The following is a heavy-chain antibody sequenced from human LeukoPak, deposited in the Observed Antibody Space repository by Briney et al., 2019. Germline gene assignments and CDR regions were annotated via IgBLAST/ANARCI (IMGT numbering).Heavy chain of an antibody. V-gene: IGHV3-66*01. J-gene: IGHJ4*02. CDR3: ASLGTTVTTVY. D-gene: IGHD4-17*01. CDR1: GFTFSTYS. CDR2: IYSGGST. Sequence: GGSLRLSRAASGFTFSTYSMNWVRQAPGKGLEWVSVIYSGGSTYYADSVKGRFTISRDNSKNTLYLQMNSLRGEDTAVYYCASLGTTVTTVYWGQGTLVTVSS.